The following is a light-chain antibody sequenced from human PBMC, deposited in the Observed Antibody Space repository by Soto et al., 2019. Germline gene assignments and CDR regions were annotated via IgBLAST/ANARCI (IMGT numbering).Light chain of an antibody. CDR3: SSYAGSNNYV. Sequence: QSALTQPPSASGSTGQSVTISCTGTSSDVGAHNFVSWHQQHPGKAPKLMIYEVSKRPSGVPDRFSGSKSGNTASLTVSGLQAEDEADYYCSSYAGSNNYVFGTGTKLTVL. CDR1: SSDVGAHNF. V-gene: IGLV2-8*01. J-gene: IGLJ1*01. CDR2: EVS.